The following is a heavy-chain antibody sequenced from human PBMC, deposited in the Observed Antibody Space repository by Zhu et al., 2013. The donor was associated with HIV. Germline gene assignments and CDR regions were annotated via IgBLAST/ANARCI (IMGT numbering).Heavy chain of an antibody. CDR3: ARFRTYCGSTSCSDGPYYFDY. CDR1: GYSIRSGYY. D-gene: IGHD2-2*01. J-gene: IGHJ4*02. Sequence: QVQLQESGPGLVKPSETLSLTCTVSGYSIRSGYYWGWIRQPPGKGLEWIGKVYLSGSTYYNPSLKSRVTISVDTSKNQFSLRLSSVTAADTAVYYCARFRTYCGSTSCSDGPYYFDYVGPGNPGHRLL. V-gene: IGHV4-38-2*02. CDR2: VYLSGST.